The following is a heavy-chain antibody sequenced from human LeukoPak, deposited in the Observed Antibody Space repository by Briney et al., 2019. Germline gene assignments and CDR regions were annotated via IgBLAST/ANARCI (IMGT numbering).Heavy chain of an antibody. CDR2: INHSGST. J-gene: IGHJ4*02. CDR1: GGSFSGYY. CDR3: ARQIGNGRWYSDH. V-gene: IGHV4-34*01. D-gene: IGHD2-8*01. Sequence: PSETLSLTCAVYGGSFSGYYWSWIRQPPGKGLEWIGEINHSGSTNYNPSLKSRVTMSVDTSRNQFSMSLSSLTAADTAVYYCARQIGNGRWYSDHWGQGTLVTVSS.